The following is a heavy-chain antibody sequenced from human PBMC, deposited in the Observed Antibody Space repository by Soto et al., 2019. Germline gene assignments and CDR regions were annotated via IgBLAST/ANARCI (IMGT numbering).Heavy chain of an antibody. CDR3: AGDSSGYYDAFDI. Sequence: ASVKGSCKASGYTFTSYGISWVRQAPGQGLEWMGWISAYNGNTNYAQKLQGRVTMTTDTSTSTAYMELRSLRSDDTAVYYCAGDSSGYYDAFDIWGQGTMVTVSS. D-gene: IGHD3-22*01. J-gene: IGHJ3*02. CDR2: ISAYNGNT. V-gene: IGHV1-18*01. CDR1: GYTFTSYG.